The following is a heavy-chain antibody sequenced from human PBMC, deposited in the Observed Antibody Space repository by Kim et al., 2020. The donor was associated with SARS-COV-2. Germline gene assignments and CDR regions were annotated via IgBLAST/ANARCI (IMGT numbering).Heavy chain of an antibody. D-gene: IGHD6-19*01. Sequence: GGSLTLSCAASGFTFSSYSMNWVRQAPGKGLEWVSSISSSSSYIYYADSVKGRFTISRDNAKNSLYLQMNSLRAEDTAVYYCARDPGAGAPYYFDYWGQGTLVTVSS. CDR1: GFTFSSYS. CDR3: ARDPGAGAPYYFDY. J-gene: IGHJ4*02. V-gene: IGHV3-21*01. CDR2: ISSSSSYI.